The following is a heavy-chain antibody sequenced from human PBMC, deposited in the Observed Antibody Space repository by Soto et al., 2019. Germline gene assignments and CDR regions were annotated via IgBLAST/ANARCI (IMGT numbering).Heavy chain of an antibody. D-gene: IGHD6-6*01. CDR2: IIPIFGTA. J-gene: IGHJ6*02. Sequence: SVKVSCKASGGAFSSYAISWVRQAPGQGLEWMGGIIPIFGTANYAQKFQGRVTITADESTSTAYMELSSLRSEDTAVYYCARAPRIAAAYYYYSGMDVWGQGTTVTVSS. CDR3: ARAPRIAAAYYYYSGMDV. CDR1: GGAFSSYA. V-gene: IGHV1-69*13.